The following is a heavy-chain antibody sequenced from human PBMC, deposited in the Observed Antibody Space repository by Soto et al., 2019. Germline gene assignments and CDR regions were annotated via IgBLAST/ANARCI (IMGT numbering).Heavy chain of an antibody. J-gene: IGHJ4*01. CDR2: IHHSGTT. D-gene: IGHD3-9*01. CDR1: GDPIGSGDFY. V-gene: IGHV4-30-4*01. CDR3: ARDLLVFDTSGFHC. Sequence: QVLLQESGPGLVKASQTLSLDCSVSGDPIGSGDFYWTWIRQTPERGIEWIGHIHHSGTTSYNPSLGNRISISIDTSRNVFSLGLTSVGVADAAVYFCARDLLVFDTSGFHCWGPGILGSV.